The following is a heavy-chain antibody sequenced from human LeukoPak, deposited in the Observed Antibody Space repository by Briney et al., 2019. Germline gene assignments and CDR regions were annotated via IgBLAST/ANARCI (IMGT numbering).Heavy chain of an antibody. D-gene: IGHD3-10*01. Sequence: SETLSLTCTVSGGSISSGGYYWSWIHQHPGKGLEWIGYIYYSGSTYYNPSLKSRVTISVDTSKNQFSLKLSSVTAADTAVYYCARENGSGRENYFDYWGQGTLVTVSS. J-gene: IGHJ4*02. CDR2: IYYSGST. CDR3: ARENGSGRENYFDY. V-gene: IGHV4-31*03. CDR1: GGSISSGGYY.